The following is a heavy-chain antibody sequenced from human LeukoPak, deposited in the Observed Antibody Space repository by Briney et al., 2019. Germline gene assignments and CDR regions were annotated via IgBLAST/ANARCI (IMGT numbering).Heavy chain of an antibody. Sequence: GESLKISCKGSGYSFSTYWIGWVRQMPGKGLEWMGIIYPGDSDTRYSPSFQGQVTISADKSISTAYLQWSSLKASDTAMYYCARQNRDILTGYSYQWGQGTLVTVSS. J-gene: IGHJ4*02. D-gene: IGHD3-9*01. V-gene: IGHV5-51*01. CDR3: ARQNRDILTGYSYQ. CDR2: IYPGDSDT. CDR1: GYSFSTYW.